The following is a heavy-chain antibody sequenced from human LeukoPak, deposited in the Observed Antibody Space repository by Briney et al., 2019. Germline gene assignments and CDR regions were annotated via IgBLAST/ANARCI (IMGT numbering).Heavy chain of an antibody. CDR2: MNPNSGNT. D-gene: IGHD6-19*01. CDR1: GYTFTSYD. V-gene: IGHV1-8*01. CDR3: ARFRYSSGSNDY. Sequence: ASVKVSCKASGYTFTSYDINWVRQATGQGLEWMGWMNPNSGNTGYAQKLQGRVTMTRNTSISTAYMELSSLRSEDTAVYYCARFRYSSGSNDYWGQGTLVTVSS. J-gene: IGHJ4*02.